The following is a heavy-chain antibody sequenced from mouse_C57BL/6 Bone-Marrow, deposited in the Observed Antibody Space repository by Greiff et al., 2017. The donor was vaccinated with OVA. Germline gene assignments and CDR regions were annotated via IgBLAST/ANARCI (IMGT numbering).Heavy chain of an antibody. Sequence: QVQLKQSGPGLVQPSQSLSITCTVSGFSLTSYGVHWVRQSPGKGLEWLGVIWSGGSTDYNADFISRLSISKDNSKSQVFFKMNSLQADDTAIYYCARKDYYGSRGDAMDYWGQGTSVTVSS. CDR2: IWSGGST. J-gene: IGHJ4*01. CDR3: ARKDYYGSRGDAMDY. D-gene: IGHD1-1*01. V-gene: IGHV2-2*01. CDR1: GFSLTSYG.